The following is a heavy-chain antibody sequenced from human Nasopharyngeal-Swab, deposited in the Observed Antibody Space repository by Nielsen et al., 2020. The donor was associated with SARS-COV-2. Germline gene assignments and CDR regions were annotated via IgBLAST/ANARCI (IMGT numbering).Heavy chain of an antibody. Sequence: SETLSLTCTVSGGSISSSSYYWGWIRQPPGKGLEWIGYIYYSGSTNYNPSLKSRVTISADTSKNQFSLKLSSVTAADTAVYYCARTGDSSGWYSSFDYWGQGTLVTVSS. CDR1: GGSISSSSYY. D-gene: IGHD6-19*01. V-gene: IGHV4-61*05. CDR3: ARTGDSSGWYSSFDY. J-gene: IGHJ4*02. CDR2: IYYSGST.